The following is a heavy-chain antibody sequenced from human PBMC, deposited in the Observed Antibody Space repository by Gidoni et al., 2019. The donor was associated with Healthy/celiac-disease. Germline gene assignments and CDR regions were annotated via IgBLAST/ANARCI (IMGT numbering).Heavy chain of an antibody. CDR3: ARVSPGAVAGIFDY. Sequence: QVQLQASGPGLVKPSGTLSLTCAVSGGSISSSNWWSWVRQPPGKGLEWCGEIYHSGSTNYNPSLKSRVTISVDKSKNQFSLKLSSVTAADTAVYYCARVSPGAVAGIFDYWGQGTLVTVSS. J-gene: IGHJ4*02. CDR2: IYHSGST. D-gene: IGHD6-19*01. CDR1: GGSISSSNW. V-gene: IGHV4-4*02.